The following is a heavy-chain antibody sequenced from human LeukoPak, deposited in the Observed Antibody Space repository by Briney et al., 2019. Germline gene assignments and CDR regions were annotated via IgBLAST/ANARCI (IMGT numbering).Heavy chain of an antibody. D-gene: IGHD3-10*02. J-gene: IGHJ6*02. Sequence: GGSLRLSCAASGFTFSSYSMNWVRQAPGKGLEWVANIKQDGSEKNYVDSVKGRFTVSRDNAKNTLYLQMNSLRAEDTAVYYCTRDLRMDYYYVDYYYYGMDVWGQGTTVTVSS. CDR2: IKQDGSEK. CDR1: GFTFSSYS. CDR3: TRDLRMDYYYVDYYYYGMDV. V-gene: IGHV3-7*01.